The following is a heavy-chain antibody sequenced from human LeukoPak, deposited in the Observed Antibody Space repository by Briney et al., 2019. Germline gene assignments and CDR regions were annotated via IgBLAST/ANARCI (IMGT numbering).Heavy chain of an antibody. V-gene: IGHV3-48*03. CDR1: GFTFSDYE. D-gene: IGHD6-19*01. J-gene: IGHJ4*02. Sequence: GGSLRLSCTASGFTFSDYEMNWVRQATGKGLEGVAYISNSGSTINYADSVKGRFTISRDNAKKSLYLQMNSLRAEDTAVYYCARGKEPVAGALSHFDYWGQGTLVTVSS. CDR3: ARGKEPVAGALSHFDY. CDR2: ISNSGSTI.